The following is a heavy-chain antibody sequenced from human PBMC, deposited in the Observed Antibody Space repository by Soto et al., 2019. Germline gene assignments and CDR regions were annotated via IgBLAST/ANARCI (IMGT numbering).Heavy chain of an antibody. V-gene: IGHV4-38-2*01. D-gene: IGHD1-26*01. CDR2: IYRSGTT. CDR1: NFSISSGYY. CDR3: ARTHSGSYYSVFNY. J-gene: IGHJ4*02. Sequence: SETLSLTCVVSNFSISSGYYWGWIRQSPGKGLEWIASIYRSGTTSYNPSLKSRVTISVDPSKNQFSLMLTAVTAADTAVYYCARTHSGSYYSVFNYWGRGSLVTV.